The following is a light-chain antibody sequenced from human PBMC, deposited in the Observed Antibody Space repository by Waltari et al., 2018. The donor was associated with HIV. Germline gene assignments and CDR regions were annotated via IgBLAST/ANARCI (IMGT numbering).Light chain of an antibody. V-gene: IGLV4-69*01. CDR3: QTWGTGIVV. Sequence: QLVLTQSPSASASLGAPVKFTCTLSSGHSKYAIAWHQQQPEKGPRYLMKVNSDGSHNKGDGIPDRFSCSSSGAGRYLTISSLQSEDEGDYYCQTWGTGIVVFGGGTKLTVL. CDR2: VNSDGSH. CDR1: SGHSKYA. J-gene: IGLJ2*01.